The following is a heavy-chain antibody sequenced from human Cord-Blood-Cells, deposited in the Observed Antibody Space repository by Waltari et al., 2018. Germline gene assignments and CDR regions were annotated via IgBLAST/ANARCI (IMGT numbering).Heavy chain of an antibody. CDR2: ISSSSSYI. CDR1: GFTSSSYS. V-gene: IGHV3-21*01. J-gene: IGHJ5*02. D-gene: IGHD6-13*01. CDR3: ARVHSSSWYWFDP. Sequence: EVQLVVSGGGLVKPGGPLRLSCAASGFTSSSYSMNWVCQAPGKGLEWVSSISSSSSYIYYADSVKGRFTISRDNAKNSLYLQMNSLRAEDTAVYYCARVHSSSWYWFDPWGQGTLVTVSS.